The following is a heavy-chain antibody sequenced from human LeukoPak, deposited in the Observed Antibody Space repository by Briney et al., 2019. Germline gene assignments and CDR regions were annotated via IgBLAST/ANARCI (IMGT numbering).Heavy chain of an antibody. D-gene: IGHD3-9*01. CDR3: ARFRFHFDWLLKGTDAFDI. CDR2: IGTSSTTI. CDR1: GFTFSSYT. J-gene: IGHJ3*02. Sequence: GGSLRLSCAASGFTFSSYTMNWVRQPPGKGLEWVSNIGTSSTTIYYADSVKGRFTISRDNAKNSLYLQMNSLRADDTAVYYCARFRFHFDWLLKGTDAFDIWGQGTMVTVSS. V-gene: IGHV3-48*01.